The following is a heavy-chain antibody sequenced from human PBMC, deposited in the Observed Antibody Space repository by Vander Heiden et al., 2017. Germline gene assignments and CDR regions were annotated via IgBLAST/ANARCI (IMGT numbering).Heavy chain of an antibody. V-gene: IGHV3-21*01. CDR1: GFSFSSYS. Sequence: EVQLVESGGGLVKPGGSLRLSCAASGFSFSSYSMNWVRQAPGKGLEWVSSISSSSSYISYADSVKGRFTISRDNAKNSLYLQMNSLRAEDTAVYYCARDLKISSSYYGMDVWGQGTTVTVSS. CDR2: ISSSSSYI. D-gene: IGHD6-13*01. CDR3: ARDLKISSSYYGMDV. J-gene: IGHJ6*02.